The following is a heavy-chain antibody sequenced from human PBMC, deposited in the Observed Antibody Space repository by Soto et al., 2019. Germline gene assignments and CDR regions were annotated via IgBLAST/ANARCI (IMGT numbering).Heavy chain of an antibody. V-gene: IGHV1-46*04. J-gene: IGHJ1*01. D-gene: IGHD6-19*01. CDR1: GYTFTSYF. CDR2: INLSVGST. CDR3: AREGAVPRRPLAS. Sequence: ASVKVSCKASGYTFTSYFMHWVRQAPGQGLEWLGIINLSVGSTSYAQKLQGRVTMTRDTSTSTVYMELSSLRSEDTAVYYCAREGAVPRRPLASWGQGTLVTVSS.